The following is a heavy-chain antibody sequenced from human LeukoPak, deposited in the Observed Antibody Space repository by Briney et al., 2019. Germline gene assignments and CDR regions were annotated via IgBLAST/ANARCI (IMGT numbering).Heavy chain of an antibody. CDR1: GGSFSGYY. CDR2: VNHSGST. D-gene: IGHD2-21*02. J-gene: IGHJ4*02. V-gene: IGHV4-34*01. CDR3: AISSYCGGDCYSDY. Sequence: SETLSLTCAVYGGSFSGYYWSWIRQPPGKGLEWIGEVNHSGSTNYNPSLKSRVTISVDTSKNQFSLKLSSVTAADTAVYYCAISSYCGGDCYSDYWGQGTLVTVSS.